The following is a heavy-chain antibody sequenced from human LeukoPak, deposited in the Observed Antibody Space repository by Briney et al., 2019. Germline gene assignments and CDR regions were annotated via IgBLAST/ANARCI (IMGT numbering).Heavy chain of an antibody. Sequence: GRSLRLSCAASGFTFSSYAMHWVRQAPGKGLEWVAVISYDGSNKYYADSVKGRFTISRENSKNTLYLQMNSLRAEDTAVYYCARGWYYDSSGSPFDYWGQGTLVTVSS. D-gene: IGHD3-22*01. CDR1: GFTFSSYA. J-gene: IGHJ4*02. V-gene: IGHV3-30-3*01. CDR2: ISYDGSNK. CDR3: ARGWYYDSSGSPFDY.